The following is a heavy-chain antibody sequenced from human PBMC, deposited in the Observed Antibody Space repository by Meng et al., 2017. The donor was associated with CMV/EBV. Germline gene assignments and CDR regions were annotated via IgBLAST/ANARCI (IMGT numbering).Heavy chain of an antibody. D-gene: IGHD3-9*01. CDR2: ISWNGGTI. V-gene: IGHV3-9*01. Sequence: SLKISCAASGFTFDDYALHWVRPPPGKGLEWVSGISWNGGTIDYVDSVRGRFTISRDNARNSVYLLMDSLRLEDTARYFCVKGTGYDILTGYFDYWGRGVLVTVSS. CDR3: VKGTGYDILTGYFDY. CDR1: GFTFDDYA. J-gene: IGHJ4*02.